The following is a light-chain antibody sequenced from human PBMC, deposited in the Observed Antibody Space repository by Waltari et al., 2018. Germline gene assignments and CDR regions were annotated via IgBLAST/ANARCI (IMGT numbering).Light chain of an antibody. Sequence: DIQMTQSPSTLPASVGDRVTITCRASLGVSTWLAWYQQKPGKAPKLLIYDASSLESGVPLRFSGSGSGTEFTLTISSLQPDDFATYYCHQSHTVPHTFGQGTKLEIK. V-gene: IGKV1-5*01. J-gene: IGKJ2*01. CDR1: LGVSTW. CDR2: DAS. CDR3: HQSHTVPHT.